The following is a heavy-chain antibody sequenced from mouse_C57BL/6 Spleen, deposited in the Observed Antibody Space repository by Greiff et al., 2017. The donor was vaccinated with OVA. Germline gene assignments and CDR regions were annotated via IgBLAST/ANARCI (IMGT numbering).Heavy chain of an antibody. D-gene: IGHD2-5*01. J-gene: IGHJ1*03. CDR2: ISYDGSN. V-gene: IGHV3-6*01. CDR1: GYSITSGYY. Sequence: EVHLVESGPGLVKPSQSLSLTCSVTGYSITSGYYWNWIRQFPGNKLEWMGYISYDGSNNYNPSLKNRISSTRDTSKNQFFLKLNSVTTEDTATYYCATRYSNPVFDVWGTGTTVTVSS. CDR3: ATRYSNPVFDV.